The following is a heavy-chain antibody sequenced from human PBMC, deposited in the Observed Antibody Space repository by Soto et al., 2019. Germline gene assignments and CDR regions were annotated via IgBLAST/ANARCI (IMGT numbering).Heavy chain of an antibody. V-gene: IGHV1-69*13. CDR3: ARDQSPSSGWPGMDV. CDR2: IIPIFGTA. J-gene: IGHJ6*02. CDR1: GGTFSSYA. Sequence: SVKGSWKASGGTFSSYAIRLVRQAPGQGLEWMGGIIPIFGTANYAQKFQGRVTITADESTSTAYMELSSLRSEGTAVYYCARDQSPSSGWPGMDVWGQGTTVTVSS. D-gene: IGHD6-19*01.